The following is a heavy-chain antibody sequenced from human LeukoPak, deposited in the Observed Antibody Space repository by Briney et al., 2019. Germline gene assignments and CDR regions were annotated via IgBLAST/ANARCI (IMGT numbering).Heavy chain of an antibody. Sequence: SETLSLTCAVYGGSFSGYYWSWIRQPPGKGLEWIGEINHSGSTNYNPSLKSRVTISVDTSKNQFSLKLSSVTAADTAVYYCASCPLRGGIYYYYGMDVGGKGTTVTVSS. CDR3: ASCPLRGGIYYYYGMDV. CDR1: GGSFSGYY. V-gene: IGHV4-34*01. CDR2: INHSGST. J-gene: IGHJ6*04. D-gene: IGHD3-10*01.